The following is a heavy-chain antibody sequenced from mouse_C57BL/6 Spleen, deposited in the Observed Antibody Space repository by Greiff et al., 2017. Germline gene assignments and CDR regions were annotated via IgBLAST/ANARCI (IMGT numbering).Heavy chain of an antibody. CDR2: IDPETGGT. V-gene: IGHV1-15*01. D-gene: IGHD2-1*01. J-gene: IGHJ2*01. CDR3: TRRVYYGNYVDY. CDR1: GYTFTDYE. Sequence: QVQLQQSGAELVRPGASVTLSCKASGYTFTDYEMHWVKQTPVHGLEWIGAIDPETGGTAYNQKFKGKAILTADKSSSTAYMELRSLTYEDSAVYYCTRRVYYGNYVDYWGQGTTLTVSS.